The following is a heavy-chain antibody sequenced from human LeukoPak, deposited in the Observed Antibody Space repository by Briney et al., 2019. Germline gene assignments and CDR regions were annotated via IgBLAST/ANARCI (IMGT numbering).Heavy chain of an antibody. J-gene: IGHJ4*02. CDR1: GYSISSGYY. V-gene: IGHV4-38-2*02. D-gene: IGHD3-10*01. CDR2: IYHSGST. Sequence: SETLSLTCTVSGYSISSGYYWGWIRQPLGKGLEWIGSIYHSGSTYYNPSLKSRVTISVDTSKNQFSLKLSSVTAADTAVYYCARDYGSGSYYPLWGQGTLVTVSS. CDR3: ARDYGSGSYYPL.